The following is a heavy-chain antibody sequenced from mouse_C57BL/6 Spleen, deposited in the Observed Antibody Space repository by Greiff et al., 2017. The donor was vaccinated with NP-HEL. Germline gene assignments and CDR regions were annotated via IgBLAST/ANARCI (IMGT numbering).Heavy chain of an antibody. J-gene: IGHJ2*01. Sequence: VKLVESGAELVRPGASVTLSCKASGYTFTDYEMHWVKQTPVHGLEWIGAIDPETGGTAYNQKFKGKAILTADKSSSTAYMELRSLTSEDSAVYYCTRSWLLPFDYWGQGTTLTVSS. CDR1: GYTFTDYE. V-gene: IGHV1-15*01. CDR2: IDPETGGT. D-gene: IGHD2-3*01. CDR3: TRSWLLPFDY.